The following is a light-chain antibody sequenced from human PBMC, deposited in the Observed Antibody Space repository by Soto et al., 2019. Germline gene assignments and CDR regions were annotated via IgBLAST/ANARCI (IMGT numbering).Light chain of an antibody. J-gene: IGLJ1*01. CDR1: SSDVGGYNY. CDR3: SSYTSSSFYV. Sequence: QSVLTQPASVSGSPGQSSTSSCTGTSSDVGGYNYVSWYQQHPGKAPKLMIYDVSNRPSGVSNRFSGSKSGNTASLTISGLQAEDEADYYCSSYTSSSFYVFGIGNKVTVL. CDR2: DVS. V-gene: IGLV2-14*01.